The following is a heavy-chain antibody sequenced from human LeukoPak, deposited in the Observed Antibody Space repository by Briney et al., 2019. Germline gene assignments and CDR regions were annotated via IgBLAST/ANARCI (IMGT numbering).Heavy chain of an antibody. CDR3: ARDTSKRRPYYDFWSSNIGADYYYGMDV. Sequence: GASVKVSCKASGYTFTGYYMHWVRQAPGQGLEWMGWINPNSGGTNYAQKFQGRVTMTRDTSISTAYMELSRLRSDDTAVYYCARDTSKRRPYYDFWSSNIGADYYYGMDVWGQGTTVTVSS. V-gene: IGHV1-2*02. CDR2: INPNSGGT. D-gene: IGHD3-3*01. CDR1: GYTFTGYY. J-gene: IGHJ6*02.